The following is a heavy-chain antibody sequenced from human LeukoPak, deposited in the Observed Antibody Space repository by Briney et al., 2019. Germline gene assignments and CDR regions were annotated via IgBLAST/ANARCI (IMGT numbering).Heavy chain of an antibody. D-gene: IGHD2/OR15-2a*01. CDR2: ISSSGTDT. CDR3: GRYLMNSTTWGAR. CDR1: EFTFSDYY. V-gene: IGHV3-11*06. Sequence: GGSLRLSCAASEFTFSDYYMSWIRQAPGKGLEWISYISSSGTDTNYADSVKGRFTISRDNAKNSLYLQMDSLRAEDTGVYYCGRYLMNSTTWGARWAQGPGATVSS. J-gene: IGHJ4*02.